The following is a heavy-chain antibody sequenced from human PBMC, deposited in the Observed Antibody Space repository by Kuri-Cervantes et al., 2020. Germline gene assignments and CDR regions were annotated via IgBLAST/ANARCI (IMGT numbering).Heavy chain of an antibody. D-gene: IGHD5-18*01. CDR3: AKDWAAMVRGCDY. Sequence: GESLKISCAASGFTFSSYDMHWVRQVTGKGLEWVSAIATTGDTYYSGSVKGRFTISRENAKNSLYLQMNSLRAEDTALYYCAKDWAAMVRGCDYWGQGTLVTVSS. CDR1: GFTFSSYD. V-gene: IGHV3-13*01. J-gene: IGHJ4*02. CDR2: IATTGDT.